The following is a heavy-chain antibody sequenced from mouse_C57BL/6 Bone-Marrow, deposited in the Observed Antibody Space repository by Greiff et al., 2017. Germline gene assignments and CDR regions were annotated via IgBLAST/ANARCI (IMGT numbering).Heavy chain of an antibody. Sequence: EVQLQQSGPELVKPGASVKLSCTASGYTFTDYYMNWVKQSPGKSLEWIGDINPNDGGTSYNQKFKGKATLTVDKSSNTAYMEHRSLTSEDSAVYYCARYGILYFDYWGQGTTLTVSS. CDR1: GYTFTDYY. V-gene: IGHV1-26*01. J-gene: IGHJ2*01. CDR3: ARYGILYFDY. D-gene: IGHD2-10*02. CDR2: INPNDGGT.